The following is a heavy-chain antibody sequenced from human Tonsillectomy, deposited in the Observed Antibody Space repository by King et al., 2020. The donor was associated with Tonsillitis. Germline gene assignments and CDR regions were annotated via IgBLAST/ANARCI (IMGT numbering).Heavy chain of an antibody. CDR3: ARDRGSWVLDIDY. D-gene: IGHD1-26*01. J-gene: IGHJ4*02. CDR2: ISYDGTNK. CDR1: GFTFRNYA. Sequence: VQLVESGGGVVQPGRSLRLSCPASGFTFRNYAMHWVRQAPGKGLEWVAIISYDGTNKFYADSVKGRFTISRDSSKNTLYLQMNSLRAEDTAIFYCARDRGSWVLDIDYWGQGTLVTVSS. V-gene: IGHV3-30*04.